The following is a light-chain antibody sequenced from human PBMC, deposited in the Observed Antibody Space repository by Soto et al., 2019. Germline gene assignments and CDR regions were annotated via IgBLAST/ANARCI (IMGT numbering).Light chain of an antibody. CDR2: RNN. CDR1: SSNIGSNY. J-gene: IGLJ1*01. CDR3: AAWDDSLSAHYV. V-gene: IGLV1-47*01. Sequence: QSALTQPPSASGTPGQKVTISCSGSSSNIGSNYVYWYQQLPGTAPKLLIYRNNQRPSGVPDRFSGSKSGTSASLAISGLRSEDEADYYCAAWDDSLSAHYVFGTGTKAPS.